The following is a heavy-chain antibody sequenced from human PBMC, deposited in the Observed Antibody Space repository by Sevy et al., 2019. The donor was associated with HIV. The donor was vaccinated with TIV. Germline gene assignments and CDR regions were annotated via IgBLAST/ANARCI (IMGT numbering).Heavy chain of an antibody. J-gene: IGHJ4*02. D-gene: IGHD3-10*01. CDR1: GYSFTAYF. V-gene: IGHV1-2*06. CDR2: ISPNSGGT. Sequence: DSVKVSCRASGYSFTAYFLHWVRQAPRQGLEGMGRISPNSGGTVYAQDFQGRVTMNRDTSGTTAYMEVTRLKSDDTALYYCTRASGPTVGAYFDYWGQGTLVTVSS. CDR3: TRASGPTVGAYFDY.